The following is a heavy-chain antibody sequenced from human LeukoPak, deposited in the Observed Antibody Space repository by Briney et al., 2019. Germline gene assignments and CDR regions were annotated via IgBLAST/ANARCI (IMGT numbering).Heavy chain of an antibody. V-gene: IGHV4-59*01. CDR3: ARGNSGYDYVFDI. D-gene: IGHD5-12*01. J-gene: IGHJ3*02. Sequence: SETPSLTCTVSGGSISSYHWSWIRQPPGKGLQWIGFIYSSGSTNYNPSLKSRVTISLDTSKNQFSLRVSSVTSADTAVYYCARGNSGYDYVFDIWGQGTMVTVSS. CDR1: GGSISSYH. CDR2: IYSSGST.